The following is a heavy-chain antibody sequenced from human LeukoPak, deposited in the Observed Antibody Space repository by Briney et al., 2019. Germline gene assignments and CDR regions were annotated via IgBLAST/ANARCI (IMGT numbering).Heavy chain of an antibody. J-gene: IGHJ6*03. Sequence: ASVKVSCKAFGYTFTSNYMHWVRQAPGQGPEWMGVISPSGGSTTYAQKFQGRVTMTRDTSISTAYMELSRLRSDDTAVYYCARVTYGDFGDYYYYYMDVWGKGTTVTVSS. CDR2: ISPSGGST. CDR3: ARVTYGDFGDYYYYYMDV. CDR1: GYTFTSNY. V-gene: IGHV1-2*02. D-gene: IGHD4-17*01.